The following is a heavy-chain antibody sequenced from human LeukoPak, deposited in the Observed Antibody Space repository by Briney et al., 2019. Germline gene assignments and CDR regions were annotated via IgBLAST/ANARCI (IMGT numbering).Heavy chain of an antibody. Sequence: GASVKVSCKASGYTFTSYGISWVRQAPGQGLEWMGWISAYNGNTNYAQKLQGRVTMTTDTSTSTAYMELRSMRSDDTAVYYCARGEVVVAATSWFDPWGQGTLVTVSS. CDR1: GYTFTSYG. CDR3: ARGEVVVAATSWFDP. CDR2: ISAYNGNT. J-gene: IGHJ5*02. D-gene: IGHD2-15*01. V-gene: IGHV1-18*01.